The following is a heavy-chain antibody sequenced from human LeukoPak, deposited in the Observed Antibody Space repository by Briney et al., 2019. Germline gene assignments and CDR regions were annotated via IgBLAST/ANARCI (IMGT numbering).Heavy chain of an antibody. CDR3: ARLTYSGSLTFDY. J-gene: IGHJ4*02. V-gene: IGHV4-59*08. Sequence: SETLSLTCTVSGGSISSYYWSWIRQPPGKGLEWIGYINYSGSTNHNPSLKSRVTISVDTSKNQFSLKLSSVTAADTAVYYCARLTYSGSLTFDYWGQGTLVTVSS. CDR1: GGSISSYY. CDR2: INYSGST. D-gene: IGHD1-26*01.